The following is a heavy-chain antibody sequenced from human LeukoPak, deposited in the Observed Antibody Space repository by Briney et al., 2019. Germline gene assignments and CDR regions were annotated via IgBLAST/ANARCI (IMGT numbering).Heavy chain of an antibody. V-gene: IGHV1-69*05. D-gene: IGHD2-2*01. Sequence: ASVKVSCKASGGTFSSYAISWVRQAPGQGLEWMGGIIPIFGTANYAQKFQGRVTITTDESTSTAYMELSSLRSEDTAVYYCARGPPGYCSSTSCYPDYYYYMDVWGKGTTVTVSS. CDR3: ARGPPGYCSSTSCYPDYYYYMDV. CDR1: GGTFSSYA. CDR2: IIPIFGTA. J-gene: IGHJ6*03.